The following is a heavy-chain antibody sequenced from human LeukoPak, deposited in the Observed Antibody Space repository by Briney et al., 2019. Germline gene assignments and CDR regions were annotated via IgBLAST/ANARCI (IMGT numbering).Heavy chain of an antibody. CDR2: IWYDGSNK. V-gene: IGHV3-33*06. Sequence: GGSLRLSCAASGFTFSSYGMHWVRQAPGKGLEWVAVIWYDGSNKYYADSVKGRFTISRDNSKNTLYLQMNSLRAEDTAVYYCAKQHDFWSGCLGYWGQGTLVTVSS. CDR3: AKQHDFWSGCLGY. J-gene: IGHJ4*02. CDR1: GFTFSSYG. D-gene: IGHD3-3*01.